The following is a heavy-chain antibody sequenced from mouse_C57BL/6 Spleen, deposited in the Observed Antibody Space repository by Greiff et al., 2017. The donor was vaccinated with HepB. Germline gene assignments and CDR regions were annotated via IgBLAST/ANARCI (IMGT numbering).Heavy chain of an antibody. Sequence: EVKLVESGGGLVKPGGSLKLSCAASGFTFSSYAMSWVRQTPEKRLEWVATISDGGSYTYYPDNVKGRFTISRDNAKNNLYLQMSHLKSEDTAMYYCAREFITTVEGFDYWGQGTTLTVSS. J-gene: IGHJ2*01. CDR2: ISDGGSYT. D-gene: IGHD1-1*01. V-gene: IGHV5-4*01. CDR1: GFTFSSYA. CDR3: AREFITTVEGFDY.